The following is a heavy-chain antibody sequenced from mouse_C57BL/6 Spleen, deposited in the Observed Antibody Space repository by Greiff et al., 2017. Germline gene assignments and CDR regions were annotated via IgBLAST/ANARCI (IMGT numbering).Heavy chain of an antibody. V-gene: IGHV5-9-1*02. J-gene: IGHJ4*01. CDR3: TRGDYDEDYAMDY. CDR1: GFTFSSYA. Sequence: DVQLQESGEGLVKPGGSLKLSCAASGFTFSSYAMSWVRQTPEKRLEWVAYISSGGDYIYYADTVKGRFTISRDNARNTLYLQMSSLKSEDTAMYYCTRGDYDEDYAMDYWGQGTSVTVSS. CDR2: ISSGGDYI. D-gene: IGHD2-4*01.